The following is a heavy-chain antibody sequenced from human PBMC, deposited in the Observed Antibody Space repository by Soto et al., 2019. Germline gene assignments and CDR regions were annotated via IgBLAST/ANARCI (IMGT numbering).Heavy chain of an antibody. J-gene: IGHJ4*02. CDR3: ARKNYVVSGVTANFDY. CDR2: IYYSGST. CDR1: GGSISSSSYY. D-gene: IGHD3-10*01. V-gene: IGHV4-39*01. Sequence: PAETLSLTCTVSGGSISSSSYYWGWIRHPPGKGLEWIGSIYYSGSTYYNPSLKSRVTISVDTSKNQFSLKLSSVTAADTAVYYCARKNYVVSGVTANFDYWGQGTLVTVSS.